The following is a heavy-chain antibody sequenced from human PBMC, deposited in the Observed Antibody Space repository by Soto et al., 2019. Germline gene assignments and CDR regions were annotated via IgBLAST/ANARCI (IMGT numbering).Heavy chain of an antibody. CDR1: GGSFSGYY. CDR3: ARTKRALMVRGRGVWFDP. J-gene: IGHJ5*02. V-gene: IGHV4-34*01. D-gene: IGHD3-10*01. Sequence: SETLSLTCAVYGGSFSGYYWSWIRQPPGKGLEWIGEINHSGSTNYNPSLKSRVTISVDTSKNQFSLKLSSVTAADTAVYCCARTKRALMVRGRGVWFDPWGQGTLVTVSS. CDR2: INHSGST.